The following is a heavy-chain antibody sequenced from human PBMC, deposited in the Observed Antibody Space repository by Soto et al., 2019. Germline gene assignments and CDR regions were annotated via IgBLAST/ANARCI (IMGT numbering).Heavy chain of an antibody. CDR2: IDPADSEI. CDR1: GYNFASYW. CDR3: ARTFGGNAESDF. Sequence: EVQLVQSGAEVKQPGESLRISCQASGYNFASYWIVWVRQMPGKGLEWMGKIDPADSEIKYSPPFQGHVTISVDTSISTVYLQWSSLKASDTAKYFCARTFGGNAESDFWGRGTLVTVSS. J-gene: IGHJ4*02. D-gene: IGHD3-16*01. V-gene: IGHV5-10-1*03.